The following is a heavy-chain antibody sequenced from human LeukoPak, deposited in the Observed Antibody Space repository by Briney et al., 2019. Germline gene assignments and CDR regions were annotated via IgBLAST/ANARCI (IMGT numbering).Heavy chain of an antibody. CDR2: IYHSGST. CDR3: ARDRRGYGSGSWYYFDY. J-gene: IGHJ4*02. D-gene: IGHD3-10*01. V-gene: IGHV4-30-2*01. Sequence: SETLSLTCTVSGGSISSGGYYWSWIRQPPGKGLEWIGYIYHSGSTYYNPSLKSRVTISVDTSKNQFSLKLSSVTAADTAVYYCARDRRGYGSGSWYYFDYWGQGTLVTVSS. CDR1: GGSISSGGYY.